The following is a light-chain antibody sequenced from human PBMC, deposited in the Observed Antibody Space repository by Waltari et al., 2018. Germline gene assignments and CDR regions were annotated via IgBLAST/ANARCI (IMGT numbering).Light chain of an antibody. V-gene: IGKV3-11*01. CDR1: QSVRNF. Sequence: DTVLTQSPATLSLSPGERATLSCRARQSVRNFLAWYQQKPGQAPRLLIYDTSNRATSSPARFSGSGFGTDFTLTISSLEPEDFAVYYCQQRSNWPLTFGGGTKVEIK. CDR2: DTS. J-gene: IGKJ4*01. CDR3: QQRSNWPLT.